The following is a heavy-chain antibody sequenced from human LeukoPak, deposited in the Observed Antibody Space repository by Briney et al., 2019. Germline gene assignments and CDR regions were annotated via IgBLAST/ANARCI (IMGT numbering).Heavy chain of an antibody. CDR1: GGTFSNYA. CDR2: IIPIFGTA. V-gene: IGHV1-69*01. D-gene: IGHD3-10*01. J-gene: IGHJ6*04. CDR3: ASPITMVRGPTPLCYVMHV. Sequence: ASVKLSCTASGGTFSNYAISWVRQAPGQGLEWMAGIIPIFGTANYAQTFQGRVTITADESTSTVYMEMSSLRSEDTAVYYCASPITMVRGPTPLCYVMHVWGKGTTVTVSS.